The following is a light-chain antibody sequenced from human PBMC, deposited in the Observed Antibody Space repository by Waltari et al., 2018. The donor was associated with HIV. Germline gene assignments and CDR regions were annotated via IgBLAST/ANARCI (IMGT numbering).Light chain of an antibody. CDR1: RSNIRAGYD. Sequence: QSVLTQPPSVSGAPGQRVTISCTGSRSNIRAGYDVHWYQQPPGTAPKLPNYGNNHRASGVPDRFSGSKSDTSASLAITGLQSEDEADYYCQSYDSTLSGSDWVFGGGTKLTVL. CDR3: QSYDSTLSGSDWV. V-gene: IGLV1-40*01. J-gene: IGLJ3*02. CDR2: GNN.